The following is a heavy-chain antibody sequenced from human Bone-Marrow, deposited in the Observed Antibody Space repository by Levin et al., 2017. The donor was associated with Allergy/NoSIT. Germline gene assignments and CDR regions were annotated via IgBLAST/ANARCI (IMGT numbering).Heavy chain of an antibody. J-gene: IGHJ4*02. D-gene: IGHD5-12*01. CDR3: ARVGYSGYDLRGAFDY. CDR1: GDSVGSGGYY. V-gene: IGHV4-61*08. Sequence: SETLSLTCIVSGDSVGSGGYYWAWIRQPPGKGLESIGYVFYTGSTNYNPALKSRVTISVDTSKNQFSLRLSSVTAADTAVYYCARVGYSGYDLRGAFDYWGQGALITVSS. CDR2: VFYTGST.